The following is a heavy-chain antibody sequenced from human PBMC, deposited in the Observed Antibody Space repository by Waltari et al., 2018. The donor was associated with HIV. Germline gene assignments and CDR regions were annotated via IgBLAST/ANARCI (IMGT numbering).Heavy chain of an antibody. V-gene: IGHV1-2*06. J-gene: IGHJ4*02. Sequence: QVQLVQSGAEVKKPGASVKVSCKASGYTFTGYYMHWVRQAPGQGLEWMGRINPNIGGTNYAQKFQGRVTMTRDTSISTAYMELSRLRSDDTAVYYCARDDRSYYDSSGYYYVSDYWGQGTLVTVSS. CDR3: ARDDRSYYDSSGYYYVSDY. CDR1: GYTFTGYY. CDR2: INPNIGGT. D-gene: IGHD3-22*01.